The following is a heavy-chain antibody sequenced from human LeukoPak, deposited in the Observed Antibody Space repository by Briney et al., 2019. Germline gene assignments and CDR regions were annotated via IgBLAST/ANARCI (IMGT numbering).Heavy chain of an antibody. CDR3: ARERCSSTSCYLALYWYFDL. D-gene: IGHD2-2*01. J-gene: IGHJ2*01. Sequence: PSETLSLTCTVSGGSISSYYWSWIRQPAGKGLEWIGRIYTSGSTNYNPSLKSRVTMSVDTSKNQFSLKLSSVTAADTAVYYCARERCSSTSCYLALYWYFDLWGRGTLVTVSS. CDR2: IYTSGST. V-gene: IGHV4-4*07. CDR1: GGSISSYY.